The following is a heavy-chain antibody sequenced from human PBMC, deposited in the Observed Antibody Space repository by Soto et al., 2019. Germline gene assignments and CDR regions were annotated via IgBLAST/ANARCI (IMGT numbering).Heavy chain of an antibody. CDR3: ARSYGSGSYDPARDKYYFDY. J-gene: IGHJ4*02. CDR1: GGSISSGGYY. V-gene: IGHV4-31*03. D-gene: IGHD3-10*01. Sequence: SETLSLTCTVSGGSISSGGYYWSWIRQHPGKGLEWIGYIYYSGSTYYNPSLKSRVTISVDTSKNQFSLKLSSVTAADTAVYYCARSYGSGSYDPARDKYYFDYWGQGTLVTVSS. CDR2: IYYSGST.